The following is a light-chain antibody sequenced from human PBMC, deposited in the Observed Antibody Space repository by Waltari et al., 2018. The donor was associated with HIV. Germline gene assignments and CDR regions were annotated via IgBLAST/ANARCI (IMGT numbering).Light chain of an antibody. CDR1: NSNVGRDV. V-gene: IGLV1-44*01. CDR2: GDN. J-gene: IGLJ1*01. Sequence: QSVLTHPHSASGTPGQRVIISCSGRNSNVGRDVVHWYQQLPGTAPKLLIYGDNERPSGVPDRFSGSKSGASASLAISDLQSEDEAEYYCAAWDARLNEYLFGTVTKVTVL. CDR3: AAWDARLNEYL.